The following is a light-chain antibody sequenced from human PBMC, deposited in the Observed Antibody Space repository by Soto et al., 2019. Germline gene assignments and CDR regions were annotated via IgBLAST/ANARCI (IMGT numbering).Light chain of an antibody. V-gene: IGKV3-15*01. CDR1: QSVSRN. CDR2: DAS. J-gene: IGKJ1*01. CDR3: QQYGSSLWT. Sequence: EIVMTQSPATLSVSPGERATLSCRASQSVSRNVAWYQQKAGQAPSLLIHDASTRAAGIAARFSGSGSGTEFTLTISSLQSEEFAVYYCQQYGSSLWTFGQGTKVDIK.